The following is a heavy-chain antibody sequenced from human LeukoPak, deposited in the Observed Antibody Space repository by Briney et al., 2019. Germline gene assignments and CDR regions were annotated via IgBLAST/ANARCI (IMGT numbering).Heavy chain of an antibody. D-gene: IGHD6-13*01. V-gene: IGHV3-74*03. Sequence: GGSLRLSCVGSGFSFSPYWMHWVRQDPVKGLVWVARISSDGSDTKYADSVKGRFTISRDNAKNTLYLQMNSLRAEDTALYYCARAQTELGPTPVDHWGQRTQVPVS. CDR2: ISSDGSDT. CDR3: ARAQTELGPTPVDH. J-gene: IGHJ4*02. CDR1: GFSFSPYW.